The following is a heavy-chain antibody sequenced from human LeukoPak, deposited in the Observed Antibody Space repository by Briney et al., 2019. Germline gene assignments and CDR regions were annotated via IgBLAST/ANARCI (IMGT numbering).Heavy chain of an antibody. V-gene: IGHV1-2*02. CDR3: ARGGGFGELSGYYYYMDV. Sequence: GASVTVSCKASGYTFTGYYMHWVRQAPGQGLEWMGWINPNSGGTNYAQKFQGRVTMTRDTSISTAYMELSRLRSDDTAVYYWARGGGFGELSGYYYYMDVWGRGTTVTVSS. J-gene: IGHJ6*03. CDR1: GYTFTGYY. D-gene: IGHD3-10*01. CDR2: INPNSGGT.